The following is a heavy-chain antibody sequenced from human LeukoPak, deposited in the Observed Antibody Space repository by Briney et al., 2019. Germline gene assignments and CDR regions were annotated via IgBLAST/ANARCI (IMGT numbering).Heavy chain of an antibody. CDR2: IRYDGSSK. Sequence: GGSLRLSCAASGFTFSSYGMHWVRQAPGKGLEWVAFIRYDGSSKYYADSVKGRFTISRDNSKNTLYLQMNSLRAEDTAAYYCANTRYYYDSSGFSLDYWGQGTLVTVSS. J-gene: IGHJ4*02. CDR1: GFTFSSYG. V-gene: IGHV3-30*02. CDR3: ANTRYYYDSSGFSLDY. D-gene: IGHD3-22*01.